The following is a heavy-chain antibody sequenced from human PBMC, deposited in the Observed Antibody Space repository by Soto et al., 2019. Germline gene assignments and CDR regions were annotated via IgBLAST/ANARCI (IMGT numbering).Heavy chain of an antibody. CDR3: VRGYCTTAPCSGDFQF. V-gene: IGHV1-46*01. CDR1: GYKFTTYF. J-gene: IGHJ1*01. CDR2: IHPSGDT. D-gene: IGHD2-15*01. Sequence: ASVKVSCKASGYKFTTYFIHWVRQAPGQGLEWMGMIHPSGDTGYAQKFRVRVTMTIDTSTTTAYMELRNLTSEDTAVYFSVRGYCTTAPCSGDFQFWGQGTLVTVSS.